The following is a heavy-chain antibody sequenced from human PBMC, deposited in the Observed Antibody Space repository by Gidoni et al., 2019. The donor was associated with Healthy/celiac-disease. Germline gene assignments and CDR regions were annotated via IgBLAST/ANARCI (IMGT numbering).Heavy chain of an antibody. V-gene: IGHV3-74*01. CDR1: GFTFSSYW. CDR3: ARGGSGYSDDAFDI. Sequence: EVQLVESGGGLVQPGGSLRLSCAASGFTFSSYWMHWVRQAPGKGLVWVSRIKSDGSSTSYADSVKGRFTISRDNAKNTLYLQMNSLRAEDTAVYYCARGGSGYSDDAFDIWGQGTMVTVSS. D-gene: IGHD3-22*01. J-gene: IGHJ3*02. CDR2: IKSDGSST.